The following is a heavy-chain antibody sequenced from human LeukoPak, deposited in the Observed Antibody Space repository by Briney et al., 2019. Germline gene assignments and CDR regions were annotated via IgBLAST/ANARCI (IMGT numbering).Heavy chain of an antibody. J-gene: IGHJ6*03. V-gene: IGHV4-39*01. CDR1: GGSISSSSYY. D-gene: IGHD6-6*01. CDR2: IYYSGST. Sequence: ETLSLTCTVSGGSISSSSYYWGWIRQPPGKGLEWIGSIYYSGSTYYNPSLKSRVTISVDASKNQFSLKLSSVTAADTAVYYCARRSPYYYMDVWGKGTTVTISS. CDR3: ARRSPYYYMDV.